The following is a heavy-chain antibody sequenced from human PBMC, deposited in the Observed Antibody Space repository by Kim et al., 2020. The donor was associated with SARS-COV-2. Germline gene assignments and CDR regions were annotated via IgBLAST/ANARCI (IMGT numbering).Heavy chain of an antibody. Sequence: SVKVSCKASGGTFSSYAISWVRQAPGQGLEWMGGIIPIFGTANYAQKFQGRVTITADESTSTAYMELSSLRSEDTAVYYCAYPHHGGSGSQAPYYFDYWGQGTLVTVSS. V-gene: IGHV1-69*13. D-gene: IGHD3-10*01. CDR2: IIPIFGTA. CDR1: GGTFSSYA. J-gene: IGHJ4*02. CDR3: AYPHHGGSGSQAPYYFDY.